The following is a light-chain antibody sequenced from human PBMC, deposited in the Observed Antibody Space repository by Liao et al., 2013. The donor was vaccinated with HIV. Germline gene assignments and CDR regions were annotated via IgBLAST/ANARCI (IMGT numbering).Light chain of an antibody. V-gene: IGLV3-21*01. CDR2: YDS. CDR3: QVWDKSSNHPV. CDR1: NIESKS. Sequence: SYVLTQPPSVSVAPGKTARITCGGNNIESKSVQWYQQKPGQTPVLVIYYDSDRPSGIPERLSGSNSGNTATLTISRVEAGDEGDYYCQVWDKSSNHPVFGGGTKLTVL. J-gene: IGLJ3*02.